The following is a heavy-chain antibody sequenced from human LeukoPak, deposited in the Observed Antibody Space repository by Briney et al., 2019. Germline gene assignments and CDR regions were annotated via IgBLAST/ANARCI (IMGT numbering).Heavy chain of an antibody. CDR3: ARVDTAMGVFDY. CDR2: IYYSGST. CDR1: GGSITSGTYY. Sequence: PSQTLSLTCTVSGGSITSGTYYWTWIRHHPGKGLEWIGYIYYSGSTYYNPSLKSRATISVDTSKNQFSLKLSSVTAADTAVYSCARVDTAMGVFDYWGQGTLVTVSS. V-gene: IGHV4-31*03. J-gene: IGHJ4*02. D-gene: IGHD5-18*01.